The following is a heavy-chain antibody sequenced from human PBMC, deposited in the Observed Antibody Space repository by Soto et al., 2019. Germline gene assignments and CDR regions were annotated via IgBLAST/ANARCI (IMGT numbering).Heavy chain of an antibody. J-gene: IGHJ4*02. CDR2: FDPEDGET. V-gene: IGHV1-24*01. CDR1: GYTLTELS. CDR3: XXDRGSWGGRGDY. D-gene: IGHD3-10*01. Sequence: QVQLVQSGAEVKKPGASVKVSCKVSGYTLTELSMHWVRQAPGKGLEWMGGFDPEDGETIYAQKFQGRVTMTEDTSTDTAYMELSSLRSEDTXXXXXXXDRGSWGGRGDYWGQGTLVTVSS.